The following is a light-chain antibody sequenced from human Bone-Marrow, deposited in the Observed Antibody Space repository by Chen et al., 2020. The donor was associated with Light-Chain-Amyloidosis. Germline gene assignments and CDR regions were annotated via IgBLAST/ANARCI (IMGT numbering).Light chain of an antibody. V-gene: IGKV3-15*01. CDR3: QQYNDWPPTYT. J-gene: IGKJ2*01. CDR1: QSVSSN. CDR2: GAS. Sequence: EIVMTQSPATLSVSPGERATLSCRASQSVSSNLAWYQQKSGQAPRLLIYGASTRGTGIPARFSGSGSGTEFTLTISSLQSEDFAVYFCQQYNDWPPTYTFGQGTKLEIK.